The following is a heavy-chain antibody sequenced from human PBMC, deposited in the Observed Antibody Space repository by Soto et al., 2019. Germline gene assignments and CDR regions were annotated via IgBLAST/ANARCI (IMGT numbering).Heavy chain of an antibody. J-gene: IGHJ5*02. CDR2: VSTDGNYV. CDR1: GFTFSDYS. V-gene: IGHV3-21*01. D-gene: IGHD2-2*01. Sequence: EVQLVESGGGLVKPGESLRLSCATSGFTFSDYSMNWVRQALGKDLEWISSVSTDGNYVYYADSVKGRFTISRDNAKSSLYLQMDSLRAEDTAVYYCARDSRIVARPAMGSVGFDPWGQGTLVTVSS. CDR3: ARDSRIVARPAMGSVGFDP.